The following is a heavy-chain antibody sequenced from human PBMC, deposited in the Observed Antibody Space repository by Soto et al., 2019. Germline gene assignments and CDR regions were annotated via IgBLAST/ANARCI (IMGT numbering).Heavy chain of an antibody. D-gene: IGHD6-13*01. CDR2: INSDGSST. J-gene: IGHJ4*02. CDR1: GFTFSSYW. V-gene: IGHV3-74*01. Sequence: EVQLVESGGGLVQPGGSLRLSCAASGFTFSSYWMHWVRQAPGKGLVWVSRINSDGSSTNYADSVKGRFTISRDNDKNRLYLQMDSLGAEDTAVYYRANLATAGSVDYWGQGTLVIVSS. CDR3: ANLATAGSVDY.